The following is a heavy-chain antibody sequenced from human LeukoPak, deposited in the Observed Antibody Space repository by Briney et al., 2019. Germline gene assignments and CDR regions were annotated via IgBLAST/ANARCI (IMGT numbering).Heavy chain of an antibody. CDR3: ARQAATIGDYFDY. J-gene: IGHJ4*02. D-gene: IGHD5-12*01. Sequence: GESPKISCKGSGYSFTSYWIGWVRQMPGKGLEWMGIIYPGDSDTRYSPSFQGQVTISADKSISTAYLQWSSLKASDTAMYYCARQAATIGDYFDYWGQGTLVTVSS. V-gene: IGHV5-51*01. CDR2: IYPGDSDT. CDR1: GYSFTSYW.